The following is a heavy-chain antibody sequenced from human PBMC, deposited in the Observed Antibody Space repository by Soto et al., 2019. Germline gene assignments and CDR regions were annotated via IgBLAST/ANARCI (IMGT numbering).Heavy chain of an antibody. CDR3: ARGPHGEGDY. Sequence: QVQLVQSGAEVKKPGASVKVSCKASGYTFTSYXXXXVRQAPGQGLEWMGIINPSGGSTSYAQKFQGRVTMTRDTSTSTVYMELSSLRSEDTAVYYCARGPHGEGDYWGQGTLVTVSS. CDR2: INPSGGST. CDR1: GYTFTSYX. J-gene: IGHJ4*02. V-gene: IGHV1-46*03. D-gene: IGHD4-17*01.